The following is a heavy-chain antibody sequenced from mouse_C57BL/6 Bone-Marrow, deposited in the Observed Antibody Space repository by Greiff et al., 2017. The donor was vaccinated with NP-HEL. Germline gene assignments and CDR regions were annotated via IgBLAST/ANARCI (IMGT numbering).Heavy chain of an antibody. CDR2: IYPGGGYT. V-gene: IGHV1-63*01. Sequence: QVQLQQSGAELVRPGTSVKMSCKASGYTFTNYWIGWAKQRPGHGLEWIGDIYPGGGYTNYNEKFKGKDTLTADKSSSTAYMQFSSLTSEDSAIYYSAREGTGTWDFDVWGTGTTVTVSS. CDR3: AREGTGTWDFDV. J-gene: IGHJ1*03. D-gene: IGHD4-1*01. CDR1: GYTFTNYW.